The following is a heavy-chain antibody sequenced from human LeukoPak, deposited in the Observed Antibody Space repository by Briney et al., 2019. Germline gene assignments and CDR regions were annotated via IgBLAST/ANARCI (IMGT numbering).Heavy chain of an antibody. CDR3: ARGGWWGDFDY. J-gene: IGHJ4*02. D-gene: IGHD2-8*02. V-gene: IGHV3-21*01. CDR1: GSTFSNAY. CDR2: ITNTDTFR. Sequence: GGSLRLSCAASGSTFSNAYMNWVRQAPGKGLEWVSSITNTDTFRYYADSVKGRFTISRDNAKNALFLQMDSLRADDTAVYYCARGGWWGDFDYWGQGTLITVSS.